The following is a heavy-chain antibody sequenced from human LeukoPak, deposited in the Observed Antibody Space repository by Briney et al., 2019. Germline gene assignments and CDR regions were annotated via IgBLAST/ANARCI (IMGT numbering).Heavy chain of an antibody. CDR3: AKHLLVGGTRGAYAFDI. J-gene: IGHJ3*02. Sequence: PGGSLRLSCAASGFTFSSYPMHWVRQAPGKGLEWVAVISYDGSNKYYADSVKGRFTISRDNSKNTLDLQMNSLRAEDTAGYYCAKHLLVGGTRGAYAFDIWGRGTMVTVSS. CDR1: GFTFSSYP. D-gene: IGHD1-26*01. V-gene: IGHV3-30-3*01. CDR2: ISYDGSNK.